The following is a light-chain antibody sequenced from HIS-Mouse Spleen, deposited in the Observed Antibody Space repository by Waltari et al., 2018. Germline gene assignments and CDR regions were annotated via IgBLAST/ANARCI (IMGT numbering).Light chain of an antibody. CDR1: NIGSKS. CDR3: QVWDSSSDHVV. CDR2: HVS. Sequence: SSVLTQPPSVSVAPGKTARITCGGNNIGSKSVHWYQQKPGQAPGLAVYHVSDRPSGIPERFSGSNSGNTATLTISRVEAGDEADYYCQVWDSSSDHVVFGGGTKLTVL. V-gene: IGLV3-21*03. J-gene: IGLJ2*01.